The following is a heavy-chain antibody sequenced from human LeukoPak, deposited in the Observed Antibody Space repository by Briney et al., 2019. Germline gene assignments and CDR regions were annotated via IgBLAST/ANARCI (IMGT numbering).Heavy chain of an antibody. CDR2: IIPIFGTP. V-gene: IGHV1-69*13. J-gene: IGHJ5*02. CDR1: GGTFSSYA. D-gene: IGHD6-13*01. CDR3: ARDRGYSSSWPFDP. Sequence: ASVKVSCKASGGTFSSYAITWVRQAPGQGLEWMGGIIPIFGTPHYAQKFQGRVTIAADESTSTSYMDLSSLRSEDTAVYYCARDRGYSSSWPFDPWGQGTLVTVSS.